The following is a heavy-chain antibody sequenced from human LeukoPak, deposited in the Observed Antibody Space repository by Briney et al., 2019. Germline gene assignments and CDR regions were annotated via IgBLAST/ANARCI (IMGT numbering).Heavy chain of an antibody. Sequence: GASVTVSCTASGYTFTGYYLIWVRQAPGQGLELMGWIHPNSRATKYAQKFQGRVTLTRDTSIRTTYMELGSLRSDDTAVYYCARDERYSYGDNHYPDLGFWGQGTPVTVSS. CDR2: IHPNSRAT. J-gene: IGHJ4*02. V-gene: IGHV1-2*02. CDR1: GYTFTGYY. CDR3: ARDERYSYGDNHYPDLGF. D-gene: IGHD4/OR15-4a*01.